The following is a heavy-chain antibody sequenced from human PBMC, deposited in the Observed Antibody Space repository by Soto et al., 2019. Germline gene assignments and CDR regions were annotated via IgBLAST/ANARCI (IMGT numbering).Heavy chain of an antibody. J-gene: IGHJ6*02. V-gene: IGHV4-4*02. D-gene: IGHD4-17*01. CDR3: ATRTYYGDRCMDV. Sequence: QVHLQESGPGLVKPSGTLSLTCAVSGGSITITNWWNWVRQPPGKGLEWIGEIFHSGGTNYNPSLKSRVTMSVDKSKNQFSLNLSSVTAADTVMYYCATRTYYGDRCMDVWGQGTTVTVSS. CDR1: GGSITITNW. CDR2: IFHSGGT.